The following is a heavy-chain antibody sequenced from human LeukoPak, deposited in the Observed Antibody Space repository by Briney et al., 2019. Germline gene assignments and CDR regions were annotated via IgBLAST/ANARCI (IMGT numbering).Heavy chain of an antibody. V-gene: IGHV3-53*01. J-gene: IGHJ4*02. CDR1: GFNVSRNY. CDR3: ARDLPRGNWEY. CDR2: IYSGGST. D-gene: IGHD7-27*01. Sequence: GGSLRLSCAASGFNVSRNYMSWVRQAPGKGLERVSVIYSGGSTYYADSVKGRFIISRDNSKNTVYLQMNSLRAEDTAVYYCARDLPRGNWEYWGQGTLVSVSS.